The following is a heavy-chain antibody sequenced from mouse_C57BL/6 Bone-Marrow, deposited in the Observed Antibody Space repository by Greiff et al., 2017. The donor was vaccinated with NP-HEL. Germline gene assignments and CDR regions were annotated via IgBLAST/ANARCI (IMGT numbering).Heavy chain of an antibody. CDR2: IDPENGDT. D-gene: IGHD2-4*01. J-gene: IGHJ2*01. CDR3: TKGGLRLLFDY. CDR1: GFNIKDDY. V-gene: IGHV14-4*01. Sequence: VQLQQSGAELVRPGASVKLSCTASGFNIKDDYMHWVKQRPEQGLEWIGWIDPENGDTEYASKLQGKATITADTSSNTAYLQLSSLTSEDTAVYYCTKGGLRLLFDYWGQGTTLTVSS.